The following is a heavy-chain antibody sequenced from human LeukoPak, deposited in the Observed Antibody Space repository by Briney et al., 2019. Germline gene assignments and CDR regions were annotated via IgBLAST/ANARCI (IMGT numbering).Heavy chain of an antibody. D-gene: IGHD5-18*01. CDR3: ARTARHLDY. V-gene: IGHV3-11*04. Sequence: GGSLRLSCEASGFTFSDPYMSWIRQAPGKVLECLSYISGSGTDINYADSVRGRFTISRDNAKNLLYLQMNDLRLEDTAVYYCARTARHLDYWGQGTLVTVSS. CDR2: ISGSGTDI. CDR1: GFTFSDPY. J-gene: IGHJ4*02.